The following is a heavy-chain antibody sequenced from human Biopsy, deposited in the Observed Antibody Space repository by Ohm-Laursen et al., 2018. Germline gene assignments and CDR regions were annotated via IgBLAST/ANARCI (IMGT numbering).Heavy chain of an antibody. J-gene: IGHJ4*02. CDR2: IYYSGRP. Sequence: SQTLSLTCTVSGGSVNSYSWSWIRQPPGLGLEWVGNIYYSGRPNYNPSLKSRVTISVDTSTNQFSLNLYPVTAADTAVCYCESGGRYYYDSPDNWGQGTLVIVSS. CDR1: GGSVNSYS. V-gene: IGHV4-59*02. CDR3: ESGGRYYYDSPDN. D-gene: IGHD3-22*01.